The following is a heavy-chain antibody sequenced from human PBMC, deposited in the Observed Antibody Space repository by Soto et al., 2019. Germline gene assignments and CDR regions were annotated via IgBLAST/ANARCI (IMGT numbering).Heavy chain of an antibody. Sequence: PSATLSLSCTVSGGSISSGGYYWSWIRQHPGKGREWIGYIYYSGSTYYNPSLKSRVTISVDTSKNQFSLKLSSVTAADTAVYYCATRYGSSYGMDVWGQGTTVTVSS. V-gene: IGHV4-31*03. CDR3: ATRYGSSYGMDV. CDR1: GGSISSGGYY. J-gene: IGHJ6*02. CDR2: IYYSGST. D-gene: IGHD3-10*01.